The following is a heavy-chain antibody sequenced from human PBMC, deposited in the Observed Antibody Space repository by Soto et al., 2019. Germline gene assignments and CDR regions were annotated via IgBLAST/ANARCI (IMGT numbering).Heavy chain of an antibody. Sequence: GASVKVSCKASGYTFTSYGISWVRQAPGQGLEWMGWISAYNGNTNYAQKLQGRVTMTTDTSTSTAYMELRSLRSDDTAVYYCARGYYYDSSGYRPHYYYVMAVWGQGTTVTVSS. J-gene: IGHJ6*02. CDR2: ISAYNGNT. CDR1: GYTFTSYG. CDR3: ARGYYYDSSGYRPHYYYVMAV. V-gene: IGHV1-18*01. D-gene: IGHD3-22*01.